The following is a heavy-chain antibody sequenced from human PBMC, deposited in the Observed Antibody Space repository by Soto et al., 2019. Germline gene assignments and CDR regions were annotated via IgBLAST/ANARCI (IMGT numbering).Heavy chain of an antibody. V-gene: IGHV4-31*03. CDR2: IFPSGST. CDR1: GGSISSGGFY. Sequence: QVELQESGPGLVKPSQTLSLTCTVSGGSISSGGFYWSWIRQLPEKGLEWIAYIFPSGSTSSNPSLRSRVSISADTSKNQLSLSLTSVTVADTAVYYCAIGGSGDNWLEPWCQGIRVTVSS. J-gene: IGHJ5*02. CDR3: AIGGSGDNWLEP.